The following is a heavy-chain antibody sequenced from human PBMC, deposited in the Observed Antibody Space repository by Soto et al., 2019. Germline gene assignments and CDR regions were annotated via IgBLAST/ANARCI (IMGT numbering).Heavy chain of an antibody. CDR1: GFTFSSYS. J-gene: IGHJ4*02. Sequence: EVQLVESGGGLVKPGGSLRLSCAASGFTFSSYSMNWVRQAPGKGLEWVSSISSSSYIYYADSVKGRFTISRDNAKNSLYLQMNSLRAEDTAVYYCARDQRKISLIDYWGQGTLVTVSS. CDR3: ARDQRKISLIDY. V-gene: IGHV3-21*01. CDR2: ISSSSYI.